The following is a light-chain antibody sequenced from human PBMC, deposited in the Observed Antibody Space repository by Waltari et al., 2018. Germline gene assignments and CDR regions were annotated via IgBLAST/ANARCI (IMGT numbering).Light chain of an antibody. V-gene: IGKV3-20*01. Sequence: IVLTQSPGTLSLSPGESATLSCRASQNVGRSLVWYQQKPGQAPRLRIYDTSTRATGIPDRFSGSGSGTDFSLTIARLEPEDFAVYYCQHNVRLPVTFGQGTKVEI. CDR2: DTS. J-gene: IGKJ1*01. CDR1: QNVGRS. CDR3: QHNVRLPVT.